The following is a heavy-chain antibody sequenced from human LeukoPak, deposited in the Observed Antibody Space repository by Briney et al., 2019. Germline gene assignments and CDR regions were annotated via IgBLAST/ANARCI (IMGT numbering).Heavy chain of an antibody. CDR2: ISGSGGST. CDR3: ASNTRYCSGGNCCSGILGYFQH. CDR1: GFPFSSYA. Sequence: PGGSLRLSCAASGFPFSSYAMTWVRQAPGKGLEWVSFISGSGGSTHFADSVKGRFTISRDNSKNTLYLQMNSLRAEDTAVYYCASNTRYCSGGNCCSGILGYFQHWGQGTLVTVSS. D-gene: IGHD2-15*01. J-gene: IGHJ1*01. V-gene: IGHV3-23*01.